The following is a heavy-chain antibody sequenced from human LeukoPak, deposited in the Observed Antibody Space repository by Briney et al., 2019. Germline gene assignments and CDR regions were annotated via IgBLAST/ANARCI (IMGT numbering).Heavy chain of an antibody. CDR2: MSGSGVDT. D-gene: IGHD3-10*01. Sequence: GGSLRLSCAASGFTFSSYAMSWVRQAPGKGLQWVSAMSGSGVDTFYADSVKGRFTISRDNSKSTLYLQMDSLTAEDTAVYYCAKAYYYGSGSYYKTFDYWGQGTLVTVSS. J-gene: IGHJ4*02. CDR3: AKAYYYGSGSYYKTFDY. V-gene: IGHV3-23*01. CDR1: GFTFSSYA.